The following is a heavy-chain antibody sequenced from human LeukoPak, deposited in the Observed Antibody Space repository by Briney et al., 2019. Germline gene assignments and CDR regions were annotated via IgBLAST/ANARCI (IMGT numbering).Heavy chain of an antibody. CDR1: GFTFNNYG. CDR2: IRNDGSNK. Sequence: PGGSLRLSCAASGFTFNNYGMHWVRQAPGKGLEWVAFIRNDGSNKYYADSVKGRFTMSRDNPKNTLYLQMNSLRAEDTAVYYCAKVALGVGGIVLVPHIDYWGQGTLVTVST. V-gene: IGHV3-30*02. CDR3: AKVALGVGGIVLVPHIDY. J-gene: IGHJ4*02. D-gene: IGHD2-2*01.